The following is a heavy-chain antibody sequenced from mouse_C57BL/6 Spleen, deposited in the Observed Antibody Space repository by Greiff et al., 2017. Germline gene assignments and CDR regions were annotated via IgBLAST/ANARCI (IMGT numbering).Heavy chain of an antibody. CDR1: GYTFTDYN. CDR2: INPNNGGT. CDR3: ARGLKGNWYFDV. J-gene: IGHJ1*03. V-gene: IGHV1-22*01. D-gene: IGHD2-2*01. Sequence: EVQLQQSGPELVKPGASVKMSCKASGYTFTDYNMHWVKQSHGKSLEWIGYINPNNGGTSYNQKFKGKATLTVNKSSSTAYMELRSLTSEDSAVYYCARGLKGNWYFDVWGTGTTVTVSS.